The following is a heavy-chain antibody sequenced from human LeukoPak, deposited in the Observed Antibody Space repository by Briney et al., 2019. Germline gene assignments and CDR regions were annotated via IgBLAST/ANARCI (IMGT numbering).Heavy chain of an antibody. CDR3: ATPQGYSSGWYYFDS. D-gene: IGHD6-19*01. V-gene: IGHV1-69*05. CDR1: GRTFSSYA. Sequence: SVKVSCKASGRTFSSYAISWARQARGQGLEWMGGIIPIFGTANYAQKFQGRVTITTDESTSTAYMELSSLRSQDTAVYYCATPQGYSSGWYYFDSWGQGTLVTVSS. J-gene: IGHJ4*02. CDR2: IIPIFGTA.